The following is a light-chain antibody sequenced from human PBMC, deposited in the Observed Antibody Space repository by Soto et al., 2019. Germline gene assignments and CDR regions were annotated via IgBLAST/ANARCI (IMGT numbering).Light chain of an antibody. V-gene: IGKV1-39*01. CDR1: ENINSY. CDR2: AAA. CDR3: QQSYSTPYT. J-gene: IGKJ2*01. Sequence: DIEMTQSPSSLSASIGDSVTITCRASENINSYLNWYQQKPGKAPKLLIYAAARLRSGVPSRFSGSGSGTDFTLTISGLQPDDFAIYYCQQSYSTPYTFGPGTNLEIK.